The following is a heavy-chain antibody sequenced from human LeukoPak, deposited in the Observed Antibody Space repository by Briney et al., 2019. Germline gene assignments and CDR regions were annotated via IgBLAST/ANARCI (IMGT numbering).Heavy chain of an antibody. J-gene: IGHJ3*02. CDR2: ISGSGGST. CDR1: GFTFSSYG. V-gene: IGHV3-23*01. CDR3: AKSRMLAATRACAFDI. D-gene: IGHD2-15*01. Sequence: GGTLRLSCAASGFTFSSYGMSWVRQAPGKGLEWVSGISGSGGSTYYADSVKGRFTISRDKSKNTLYLQMNSLRAEDTAVYYCAKSRMLAATRACAFDIWGQGTMVTVSS.